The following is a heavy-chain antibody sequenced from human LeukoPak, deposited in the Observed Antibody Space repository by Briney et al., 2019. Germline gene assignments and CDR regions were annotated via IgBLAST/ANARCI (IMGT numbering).Heavy chain of an antibody. CDR1: GYSISSGYY. CDR2: IYHSGST. D-gene: IGHD3-10*01. CDR3: ARDDPYYYGSGSYYYY. V-gene: IGHV4-38-2*02. Sequence: SETLSLTCAVSGYSISSGYYWGWIRQPPGKWLEWIGSIYHSGSTYYNPSLKSRVTISVDTSKNQFSLKLSSVTAADTAVYYCARDDPYYYGSGSYYYYWGQGTLVTVSS. J-gene: IGHJ4*02.